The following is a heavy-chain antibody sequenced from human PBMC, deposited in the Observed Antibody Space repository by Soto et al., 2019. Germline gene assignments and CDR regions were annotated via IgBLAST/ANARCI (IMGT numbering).Heavy chain of an antibody. V-gene: IGHV1-69*01. Sequence: QVQLVQSGAEVKKPGSSVKVSCKASGGTFSSYAISGGRQAPGQGLEWMGWIIPIFGTANYAQKFQGRVTITADESTRTAYMELSSLRSEDTAVYYCARADDSSGYGDYWGQGTLVTVSS. D-gene: IGHD3-22*01. J-gene: IGHJ4*02. CDR2: IIPIFGTA. CDR1: GGTFSSYA. CDR3: ARADDSSGYGDY.